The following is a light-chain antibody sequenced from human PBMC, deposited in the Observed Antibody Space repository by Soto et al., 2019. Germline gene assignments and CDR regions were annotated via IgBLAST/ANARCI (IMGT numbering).Light chain of an antibody. J-gene: IGKJ1*01. Sequence: DIQMTQSPSSLSASVGDRVTITCRASQAISNYLAWYKQKPGRVPELLIYATSTLQSGVPSRFSGSGSGTAFTLTISSLQPEDVATYYCQKYNTARWTFGQGTKV. CDR1: QAISNY. CDR3: QKYNTARWT. CDR2: ATS. V-gene: IGKV1-27*01.